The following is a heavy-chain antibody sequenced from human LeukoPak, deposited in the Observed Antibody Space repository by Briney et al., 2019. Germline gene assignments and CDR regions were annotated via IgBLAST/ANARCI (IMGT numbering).Heavy chain of an antibody. CDR1: GGSVSGYY. Sequence: SESLSLTCVVSGGSVSGYYWGWIRQPPGRGLEWIGYVYYSGSTNYNPSFKSRITISVDTSRNQFSLQLSSVTAADTAVYYCARIHRYCSGGACYVLDNWGQGTLVAVSS. J-gene: IGHJ4*02. CDR2: VYYSGST. D-gene: IGHD2-15*01. V-gene: IGHV4-59*02. CDR3: ARIHRYCSGGACYVLDN.